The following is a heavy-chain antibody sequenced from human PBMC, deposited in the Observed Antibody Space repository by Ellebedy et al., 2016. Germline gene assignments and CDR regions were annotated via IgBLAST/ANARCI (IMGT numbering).Heavy chain of an antibody. CDR2: IDSGGTS. V-gene: IGHV3-53*01. J-gene: IGHJ3*02. Sequence: GGSLRLXCVASGFTVTNDYMTWVRQAPGKGLEWVSVIDSGGTSYYVDSVKGRFTISRDSSKNTLYLQMNSLRVEDTAVYYCATRHDGAFDIWGRGTMVTVSS. CDR3: ATRHDGAFDI. CDR1: GFTVTNDY.